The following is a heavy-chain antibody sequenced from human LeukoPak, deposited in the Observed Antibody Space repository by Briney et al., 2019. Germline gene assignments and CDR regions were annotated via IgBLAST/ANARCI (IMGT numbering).Heavy chain of an antibody. Sequence: PGGSLRLSYAASGFTFSSYGMHWVRQAPGKGLEWVAFIRYDGSNKYYADSVKGRITISRDNSKNTLYLQMNSLRAEDTAVYYCANSLQLVGAFDYWGQGTPVTVSS. V-gene: IGHV3-30*02. CDR3: ANSLQLVGAFDY. D-gene: IGHD1-26*01. J-gene: IGHJ4*02. CDR1: GFTFSSYG. CDR2: IRYDGSNK.